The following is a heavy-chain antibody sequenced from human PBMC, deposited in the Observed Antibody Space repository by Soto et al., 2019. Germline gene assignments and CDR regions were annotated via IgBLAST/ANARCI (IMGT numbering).Heavy chain of an antibody. CDR2: ISSSGTTI. CDR3: ARPAGGGYTYGYDY. D-gene: IGHD5-18*01. V-gene: IGHV3-48*03. Sequence: EVQLVESGGGLVQPGGSLRLSCAASGFTFSTYEMNWVRQAPGKGLECLSYISSSGTTIYYADSVKGRFTISRDNAKNSLYLQMNNLRAEDTAVYFCARPAGGGYTYGYDYWGQGTLVTVSS. J-gene: IGHJ4*02. CDR1: GFTFSTYE.